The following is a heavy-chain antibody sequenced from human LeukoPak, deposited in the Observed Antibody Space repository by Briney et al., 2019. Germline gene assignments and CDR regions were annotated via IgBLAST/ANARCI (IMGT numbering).Heavy chain of an antibody. CDR2: ISSSGSTI. D-gene: IGHD3/OR15-3a*01. CDR1: GFTFSDYY. V-gene: IGHV3-11*01. Sequence: GGSLRLSCAASGFTFSDYYMSWIRQAPGKGLEWVSYISSSGSTIYYADSVKGRFTISRDNAKNSLYLQMNSLRAEDTAAYYCARVGTGPTWVGYYFDYWGQGTLVTVSS. CDR3: ARVGTGPTWVGYYFDY. J-gene: IGHJ4*02.